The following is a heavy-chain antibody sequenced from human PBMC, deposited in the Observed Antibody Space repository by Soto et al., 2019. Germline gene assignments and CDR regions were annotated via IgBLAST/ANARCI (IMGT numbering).Heavy chain of an antibody. CDR3: VKPVGYCSGGSCYSRRWLQPLFDY. V-gene: IGHV3-64D*06. J-gene: IGHJ4*02. CDR2: ISSNGGST. Sequence: PGGSLRLSCSASGFTFSSYAMHWVRQAPGKGLEYVSAISSNGGSTYYADSVKGRFTISRDNSKNTLYLQMSSLRAEDTAVYYCVKPVGYCSGGSCYSRRWLQPLFDYWGQGTQVTVSS. D-gene: IGHD2-15*01. CDR1: GFTFSSYA.